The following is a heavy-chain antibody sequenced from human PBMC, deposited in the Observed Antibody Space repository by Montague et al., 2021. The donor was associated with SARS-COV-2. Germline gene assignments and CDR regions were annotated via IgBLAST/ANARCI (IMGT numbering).Heavy chain of an antibody. CDR3: ARGPFLRFLELPRGFKEPGWFDP. Sequence: SETLSLTCAVYGGSFSGYYWSWIRQPPGKGLEWIGEINHSGSTNYNPSLKSRVTISVDTSKNQFPLKLSSVTAAATAVYYCARGPFLRFLELPRGFKEPGWFDPWGQGTLVTVSS. CDR1: GGSFSGYY. J-gene: IGHJ5*02. V-gene: IGHV4-34*01. CDR2: INHSGST. D-gene: IGHD3-3*01.